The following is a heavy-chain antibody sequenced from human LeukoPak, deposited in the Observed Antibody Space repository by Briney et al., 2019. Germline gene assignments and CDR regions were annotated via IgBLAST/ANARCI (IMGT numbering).Heavy chain of an antibody. CDR2: ISSSSSYI. CDR1: GFTFDDYA. D-gene: IGHD3-10*01. J-gene: IGHJ4*02. V-gene: IGHV3-21*01. Sequence: GGSLRLSCAASGFTFDDYAMHWVRQAPGKGLEWVSSISSSSSYIYYADSVKGRFTISRDNAKNSLYLQMNSLRAEDTAVYYCARDETSGGYWGQGTLVTVSS. CDR3: ARDETSGGY.